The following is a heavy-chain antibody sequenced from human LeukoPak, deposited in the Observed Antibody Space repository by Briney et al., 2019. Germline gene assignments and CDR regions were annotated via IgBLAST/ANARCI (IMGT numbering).Heavy chain of an antibody. CDR3: ARSVSYRSSNAPAYAMDV. J-gene: IGHJ6*02. CDR2: IYYSGST. Sequence: SETLSLTCTASGGSISSYYWSWIRQPPGRGLEWIGYIYYSGSTNYNPSLKSRVTISVDTSKNQFSLKLSSVTAADTAVYYCARSVSYRSSNAPAYAMDVWGQGTTVTVSS. CDR1: GGSISSYY. D-gene: IGHD6-13*01. V-gene: IGHV4-59*01.